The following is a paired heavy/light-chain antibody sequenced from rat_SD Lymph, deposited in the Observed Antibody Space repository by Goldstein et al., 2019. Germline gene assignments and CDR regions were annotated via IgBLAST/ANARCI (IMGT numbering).Heavy chain of an antibody. D-gene: IGHD4-6*01. Sequence: EVQLVETGGGLVQPGKSLKLTCATSGFTFSTAWMHWVRQSPDKRLEWIARIKDKSNNYATDYVESVKGRFTISRDDSKSSVYLQMNSLKEEDTATYYCTTILTDWGQGVMVTVSS. CDR1: GFTFSTAW. CDR2: IKDKSNNYAT. CDR3: TTILTD. J-gene: IGHJ2*01. V-gene: IGHV6-13*01.
Light chain of an antibody. J-gene: IGKJ5*01. CDR3: AQFLEYPLT. CDR2: RMS. V-gene: IGKV2S11*01. CDR1: KSLLSSKGITS. Sequence: DIVLTQAPLSVSVTPGESASISCRSSKSLLSSKGITSLYWYLQKPGKSPQLLIYRMSNLASGVPDRFSGSGSETDFTLKISKVETEDVGVYYCAQFLEYPLTFGSGTKLEIK.